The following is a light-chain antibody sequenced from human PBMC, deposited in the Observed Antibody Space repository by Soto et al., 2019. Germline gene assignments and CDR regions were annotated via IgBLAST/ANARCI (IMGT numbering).Light chain of an antibody. CDR3: CAYSSEIPLP. CDR1: SSDIGSYSY. J-gene: IGLJ2*01. V-gene: IGLV2-14*01. Sequence: QSALTQPASVSGSPGESITISCTGTSSDIGSYSYVSWYQQHPGKAPKLIIFDVYNRPSGVSDRFSGSKSGNTASLTISGLQADDEADYYCCAYSSEIPLPFGGGTKLTVL. CDR2: DVY.